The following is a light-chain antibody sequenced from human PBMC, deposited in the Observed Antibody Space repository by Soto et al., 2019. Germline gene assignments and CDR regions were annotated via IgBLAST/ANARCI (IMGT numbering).Light chain of an antibody. Sequence: QSVLTQPRSVSGSPGQSVTVSCTGTSRDVGIYNYVSWYQQRPGTAPKVMIYDVTKRPSGVPDRFSGSKSANTASLTISGLQADDEADYYCCSYAGNYTLLFGGG. CDR1: SRDVGIYNY. J-gene: IGLJ2*01. V-gene: IGLV2-11*01. CDR3: CSYAGNYTLL. CDR2: DVT.